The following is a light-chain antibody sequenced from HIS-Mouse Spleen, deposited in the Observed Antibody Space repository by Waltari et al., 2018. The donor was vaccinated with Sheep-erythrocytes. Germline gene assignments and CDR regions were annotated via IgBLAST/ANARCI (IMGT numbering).Light chain of an antibody. CDR2: AAS. V-gene: IGKV1-39*01. Sequence: DIQITQSPSSLSASVADRVTITCRASQSISSYLNWYQQKPGKAPKRLIYAASSLQSGVPSRFSGSGSGTDFTLTISSLQPEDFATYYCQQSYSTPQFTFGPGTKVDIK. CDR3: QQSYSTPQFT. CDR1: QSISSY. J-gene: IGKJ3*01.